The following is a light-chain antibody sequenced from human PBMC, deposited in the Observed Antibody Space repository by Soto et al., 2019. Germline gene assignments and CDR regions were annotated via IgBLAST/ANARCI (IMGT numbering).Light chain of an antibody. Sequence: ELVLAQSPGTLSLSPGERATLSCRASQSVSSSYLAWYQQKPGQAPRLLIYGASSRATGIPDRFSGSGSGTDFTLTTSRLEPEDFAVYYCQQYGSSPWTFGQGTKVDIK. V-gene: IGKV3-20*01. CDR2: GAS. CDR1: QSVSSSY. J-gene: IGKJ1*01. CDR3: QQYGSSPWT.